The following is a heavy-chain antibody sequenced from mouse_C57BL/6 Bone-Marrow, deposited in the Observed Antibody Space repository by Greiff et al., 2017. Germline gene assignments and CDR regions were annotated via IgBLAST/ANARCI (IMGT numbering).Heavy chain of an antibody. CDR2: IYPRSGNT. Sequence: QVQLQQSGAELARPGASVKLSCKASGYTFTSYGISWVKQRTGQGLEWIGEIYPRSGNTYYNEKFKGKATLTADKSSSTAYMELRSLTSEDSAVYFCAIVTTVVATGAMDYWGQGTSVTVSS. D-gene: IGHD1-1*01. CDR1: GYTFTSYG. V-gene: IGHV1-81*01. J-gene: IGHJ4*01. CDR3: AIVTTVVATGAMDY.